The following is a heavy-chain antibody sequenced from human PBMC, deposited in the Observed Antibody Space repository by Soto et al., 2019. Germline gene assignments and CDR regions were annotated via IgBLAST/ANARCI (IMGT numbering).Heavy chain of an antibody. D-gene: IGHD2-15*01. CDR1: GVSITSYY. Sequence: QVQLEESGPGLVRPSETLSLTCSVSGVSITSYYWSWIRQSAGGGLEWMGRINTDGLSTYSPSFKSRLTMSLDTSKNQVSRRLISVTAADTDVYFCVRVPVAVAATEDYYGLDVWGQGTTVTVSS. CDR2: INTDGLS. J-gene: IGHJ6*02. V-gene: IGHV4-4*07. CDR3: VRVPVAVAATEDYYGLDV.